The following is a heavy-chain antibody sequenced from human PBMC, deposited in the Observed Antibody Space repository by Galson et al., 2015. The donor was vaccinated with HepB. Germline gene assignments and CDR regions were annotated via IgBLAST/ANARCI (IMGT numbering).Heavy chain of an antibody. CDR1: GCSIRRYY. J-gene: IGHJ5*02. V-gene: IGHV4-59*01. CDR3: ARDRGSGWPYNWFDP. CDR2: IYYSGST. D-gene: IGHD6-19*01. Sequence: LSLTCTFSGCSIRRYYWRWIRQPPGKGPEWIWYIYYSGSTNYNPSLKSRVTISVDTSKNKFSLKLSSVIAADTAVYYCARDRGSGWPYNWFDPWGQGTLDTVSS.